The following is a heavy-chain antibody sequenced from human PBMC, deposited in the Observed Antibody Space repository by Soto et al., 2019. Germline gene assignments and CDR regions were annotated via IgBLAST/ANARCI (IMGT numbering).Heavy chain of an antibody. CDR3: ATEASYCSSTSFLCRANWFDP. Sequence: GASVKVSCKVSGYTLTELSMHWVRQAPGKGLEWMGGFDPEDGETIYAQKFQGRVTMTEDTSTDTAYMELSSLRSEDTAVYYCATEASYCSSTSFLCRANWFDPWGQGTLVTVSS. J-gene: IGHJ5*02. V-gene: IGHV1-24*01. CDR2: FDPEDGET. D-gene: IGHD2-2*01. CDR1: GYTLTELS.